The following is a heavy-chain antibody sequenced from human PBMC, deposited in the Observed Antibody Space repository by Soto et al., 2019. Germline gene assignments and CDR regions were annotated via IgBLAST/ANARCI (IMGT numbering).Heavy chain of an antibody. CDR2: VWLDGSLK. CDR1: GFTFSAYN. J-gene: IGHJ5*01. CDR3: AKAFVVTQVTYTWLHS. Sequence: QVQLVESGGGVVQPGRSLRLSCVTSGFTFSAYNMHWVRQAPGKGLEWVGVVWLDGSLKYYGDALKGRFSVSRDSSKNTVYLEMDSLRPEDTAVYYCAKAFVVTQVTYTWLHSWGQGTLVTVSS. V-gene: IGHV3-33*06. D-gene: IGHD2-21*02.